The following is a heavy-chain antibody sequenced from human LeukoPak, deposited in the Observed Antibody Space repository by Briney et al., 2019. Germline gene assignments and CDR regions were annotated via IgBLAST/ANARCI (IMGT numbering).Heavy chain of an antibody. CDR2: IWYDGSNK. J-gene: IGHJ6*02. CDR1: GFTFSNNW. CDR3: AKERGDYYYYGMDV. D-gene: IGHD3-10*01. V-gene: IGHV3-33*06. Sequence: GGSLRLSCAASGFTFSNNWMHWVRQAPGKGLEWVAVIWYDGSNKYYADSVKGRFTISRDNSKNTLYLQMNSLRAEDTAVYYCAKERGDYYYYGMDVWGQGTTVTVSS.